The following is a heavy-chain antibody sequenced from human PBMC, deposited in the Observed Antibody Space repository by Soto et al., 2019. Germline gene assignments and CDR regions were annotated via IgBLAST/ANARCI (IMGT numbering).Heavy chain of an antibody. V-gene: IGHV1-69*13. CDR2: IIPILTTP. Sequence: GASVKVSCKASGCTFSIYGFSWVRQAPGQGPEWIGGIIPILTTPNYAQKFQGRVTIVADESTTTVYMELSSLKFEDTAVYYCATSVDIATTGEDGMDVWGQGTSVTVSS. D-gene: IGHD1-1*01. CDR3: ATSVDIATTGEDGMDV. J-gene: IGHJ6*02. CDR1: GCTFSIYG.